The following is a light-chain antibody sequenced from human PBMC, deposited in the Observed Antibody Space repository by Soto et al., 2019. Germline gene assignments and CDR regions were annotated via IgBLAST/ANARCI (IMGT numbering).Light chain of an antibody. Sequence: QSVLTQPASVSGSPGQSITISCTGTSSDVVVTSMSPGTNNTQTKAPKLIIFEVSNRPSGISSRFSGSKSGNTASLTISGLQAEDEADYYCASYTSSSTSVIFGRGTKLTVL. CDR1: SSDVVVTS. CDR2: EVS. CDR3: ASYTSSSTSVI. V-gene: IGLV2-14*01. J-gene: IGLJ2*01.